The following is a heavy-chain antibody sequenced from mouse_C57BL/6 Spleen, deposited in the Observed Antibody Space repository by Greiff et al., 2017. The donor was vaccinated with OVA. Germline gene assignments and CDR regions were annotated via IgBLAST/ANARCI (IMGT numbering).Heavy chain of an antibody. Sequence: EVMLVESGGGLVKPGGSLKLSCAASGFTFSDYGMHWVRQAPEKGLEWVAYISSGSSTIYYADTVKGRFTISRDNAKNTLFLQMTSLRSEDTAMYYCARGYGSSNYYAMDYWGQGTSVTVSS. J-gene: IGHJ4*01. D-gene: IGHD1-1*01. CDR2: ISSGSSTI. V-gene: IGHV5-17*01. CDR3: ARGYGSSNYYAMDY. CDR1: GFTFSDYG.